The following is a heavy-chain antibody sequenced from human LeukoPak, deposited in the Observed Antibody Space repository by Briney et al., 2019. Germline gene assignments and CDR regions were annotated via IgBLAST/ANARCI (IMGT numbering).Heavy chain of an antibody. CDR3: TTRIAAHENTMRFDY. CDR1: GXXFXNAX. Sequence: GGXXXXSXAXXGXXFXNAXXSWVRQAPGKGLEWVGRIXSKTDGGTTDYAAPVKGRFTISRDDSKNTLYLQMNSLKTEDTAVYYCTTRIAAHENTMRFDYWGQGTLVTVSS. D-gene: IGHD6-6*01. J-gene: IGHJ4*02. CDR2: IXSKTDGGTT. V-gene: IGHV3-15*01.